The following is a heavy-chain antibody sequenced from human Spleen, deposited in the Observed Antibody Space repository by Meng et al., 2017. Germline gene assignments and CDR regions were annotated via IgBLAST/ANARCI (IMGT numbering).Heavy chain of an antibody. CDR3: TRGGWSFYFDY. V-gene: IGHV4-59*01. D-gene: IGHD2-21*01. J-gene: IGHJ4*02. Sequence: SETLSLTCTVSGGSISNDYWSWIRQPPGKGLEWIGHIHYSGNTNYNSSLRSRVTISVDTSKNEFSLKLSSVTAADTAVYYCTRGGWSFYFDYWGQGTLVTVSS. CDR1: GGSISNDY. CDR2: IHYSGNT.